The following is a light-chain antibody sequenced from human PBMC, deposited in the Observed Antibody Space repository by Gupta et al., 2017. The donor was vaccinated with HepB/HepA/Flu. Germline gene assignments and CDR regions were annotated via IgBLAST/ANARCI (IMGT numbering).Light chain of an antibody. CDR2: WAS. CDR1: QSVLYSSNNKNY. J-gene: IGKJ1*01. V-gene: IGKV4-1*01. CDR3: QQYYSTPLA. Sequence: DIVMTLSPDPLAVSLGGRATINCKSSQSVLYSSNNKNYLAWYQQKPGQPPKPLIYWASTRESGVPDRFSGSGSGTDFTLTNSSLQAEDVAVYYCQQYYSTPLAFGQGTKVEIK.